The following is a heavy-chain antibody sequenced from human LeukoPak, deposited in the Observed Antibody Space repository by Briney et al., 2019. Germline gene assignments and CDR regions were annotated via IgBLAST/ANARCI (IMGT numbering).Heavy chain of an antibody. J-gene: IGHJ4*02. CDR1: GGSISSGGYY. CDR2: VYHSGST. Sequence: PSETLSLTCTVSGGSISSGGYYWSWIRQPPGKGLEWIGYVYHSGSTYYNPSLKSRVTISVDRSKNQFSLKLSSVTAADTAVYYCARVGATGLFFDYWGQGTLVTVSS. D-gene: IGHD1-26*01. V-gene: IGHV4-30-2*01. CDR3: ARVGATGLFFDY.